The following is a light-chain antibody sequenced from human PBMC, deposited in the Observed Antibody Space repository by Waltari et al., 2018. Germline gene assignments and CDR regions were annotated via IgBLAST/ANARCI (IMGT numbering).Light chain of an antibody. V-gene: IGKV3-20*01. CDR1: QSVSNAY. J-gene: IGKJ2*01. CDR3: QYCGAAPPMYT. Sequence: DIVLTQSLGPLSLSPGDRAILSCRTSQSVSNAYIAWYQQKPGKAPRLLTYGASTRATGIPDSFSGSGSGTDFALSIRRLGTEDFAVYYCQYCGAAPPMYTFGQGTKVEIK. CDR2: GAS.